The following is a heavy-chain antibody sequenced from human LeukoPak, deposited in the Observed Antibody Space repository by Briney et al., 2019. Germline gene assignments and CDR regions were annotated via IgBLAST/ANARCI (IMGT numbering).Heavy chain of an antibody. Sequence: GGSLRLSCAASGFTFSSYWMSWVRQAPGKGLEWVANIKQDGSEKYYVDSVKGRFTISRDNAKNSLYLQMNSLRAEDTAVYYCAKDRGSSSWYPDAFDIWGQGTMVTVSS. CDR2: IKQDGSEK. CDR3: AKDRGSSSWYPDAFDI. D-gene: IGHD6-13*01. J-gene: IGHJ3*02. V-gene: IGHV3-7*03. CDR1: GFTFSSYW.